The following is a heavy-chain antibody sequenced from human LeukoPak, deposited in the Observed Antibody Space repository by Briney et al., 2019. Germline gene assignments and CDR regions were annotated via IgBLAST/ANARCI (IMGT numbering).Heavy chain of an antibody. J-gene: IGHJ4*02. CDR3: ARSRFDGDPFDY. Sequence: GASVKVSCKASGYTFTGYYMHWVRQAPGQGLEWMGWINPNSGGTNYAQKFQGRVTMTRDTSISTAYMELSRLRSDDAAVYYCARSRFDGDPFDYWGQGTLVTVSS. D-gene: IGHD4-17*01. CDR1: GYTFTGYY. V-gene: IGHV1-2*02. CDR2: INPNSGGT.